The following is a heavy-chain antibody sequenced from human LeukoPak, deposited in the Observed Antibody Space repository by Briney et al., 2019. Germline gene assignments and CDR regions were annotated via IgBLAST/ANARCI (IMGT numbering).Heavy chain of an antibody. D-gene: IGHD5-18*01. CDR3: ARGSTANFDY. CDR1: GGSISSGDYY. J-gene: IGHJ4*02. V-gene: IGHV4-30-4*08. CDR2: IYYSGST. Sequence: SETLSLTCTVSGGSISSGDYYWSWIRQPPGKGLEWIGYIYYSGSTYYNPSLKSRVAISVDTSKNQFSLKLSSVTAADTAVYYCARGSTANFDYWGQGTLVTVSS.